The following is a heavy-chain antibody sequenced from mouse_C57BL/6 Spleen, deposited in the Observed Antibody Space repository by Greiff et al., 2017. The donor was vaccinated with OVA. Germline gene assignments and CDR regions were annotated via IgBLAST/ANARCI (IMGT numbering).Heavy chain of an antibody. CDR1: GYTFTSYW. CDR2: IYPSDSET. D-gene: IGHD2-5*01. Sequence: QVQLQQPGAELVRPGSSVKLSCKASGYTFTSYWMDWVQQRPGQGLEWIGNIYPSDSETHYNQKFKDKATLTVDKSSSTAYMQLSSLTSEDSAVYYCARNAYSNFDWFAYWGQGTLVTVSA. CDR3: ARNAYSNFDWFAY. J-gene: IGHJ3*01. V-gene: IGHV1-61*01.